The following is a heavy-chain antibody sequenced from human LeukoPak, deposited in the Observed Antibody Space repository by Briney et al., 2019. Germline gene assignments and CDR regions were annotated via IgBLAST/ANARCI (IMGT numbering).Heavy chain of an antibody. J-gene: IGHJ3*02. Sequence: PGGSLRLSCAASRFTFNRYWMSWVRQAPGKGLEWVANIKEDGSEKNYVDSMKGRITISRDNAKNSLYLQMNSLRVEDMAVYYCARGVIGYRDAFDIWGQGAMVTVPS. CDR1: RFTFNRYW. V-gene: IGHV3-7*03. CDR2: IKEDGSEK. D-gene: IGHD5-12*01. CDR3: ARGVIGYRDAFDI.